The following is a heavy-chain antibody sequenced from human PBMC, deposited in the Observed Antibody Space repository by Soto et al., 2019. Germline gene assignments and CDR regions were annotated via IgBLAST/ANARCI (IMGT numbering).Heavy chain of an antibody. CDR1: GYTFSSYG. J-gene: IGHJ4*02. CDR2: ISAYNGNT. CDR3: ARTLNEWLLGLE. D-gene: IGHD3-3*01. V-gene: IGHV1-18*01. Sequence: QVKLVQSGGEVKKPGASVKISCKASGYTFSSYGISWVRKAPGQGLEWMGWISAYNGNTNYAQKLQCRVTMTTDTSTSKAYMELRSLRSDDTAIYYCARTLNEWLLGLEWGQGTLVTVSS.